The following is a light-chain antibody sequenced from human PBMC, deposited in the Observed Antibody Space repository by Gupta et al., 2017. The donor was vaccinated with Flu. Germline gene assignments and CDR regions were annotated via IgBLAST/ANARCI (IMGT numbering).Light chain of an antibody. J-gene: IGKJ2*02. CDR2: EVS. V-gene: IGKV2-30*01. Sequence: DVVMTPSPLSLPVTLGQPASISCRSSQSLVYKNGITYLNWFQQRPGQSPRRLIYEVSNRDSGVPDRFSGSGSGTDFTLKISRVEAEDVGVYYCMRGTHLWTFGQGTRLE. CDR1: QSLVYKNGITY. CDR3: MRGTHLWT.